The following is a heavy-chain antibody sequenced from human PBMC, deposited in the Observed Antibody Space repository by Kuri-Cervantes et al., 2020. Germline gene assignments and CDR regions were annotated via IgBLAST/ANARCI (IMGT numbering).Heavy chain of an antibody. CDR3: ASGSGSYYYFDY. CDR1: GYTFTSYD. J-gene: IGHJ4*02. CDR2: IIPIFGTA. V-gene: IGHV1-69*06. D-gene: IGHD1-26*01. Sequence: SVKVSCKASGYTFTSYDINWVRQATGQGLEWMGGIIPIFGTANYAQKFQGRVTITADKSTSTAYMELSSLRSEDTAVYYYASGSGSYYYFDYWGQGTLVTVSS.